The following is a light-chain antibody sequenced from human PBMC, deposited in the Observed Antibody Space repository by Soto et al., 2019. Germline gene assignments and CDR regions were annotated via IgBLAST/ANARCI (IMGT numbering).Light chain of an antibody. CDR3: QQYYSFPWT. V-gene: IGKV1D-8*01. Sequence: IQMTQSPSSLSASVRDRVTITCRASQSISSYLAWYQQKPGKAPELLIYAASTLQSGVPSRFSGSGSGTDFTLTISCLQSEDFATYYCQQYYSFPWTFGQGTKVDI. J-gene: IGKJ1*01. CDR1: QSISSY. CDR2: AAS.